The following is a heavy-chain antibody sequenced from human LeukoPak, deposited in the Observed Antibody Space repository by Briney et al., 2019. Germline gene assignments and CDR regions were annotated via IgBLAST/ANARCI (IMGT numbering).Heavy chain of an antibody. CDR3: AKGGFGARYYYYYYMDV. D-gene: IGHD1-26*01. V-gene: IGHV3-30*02. CDR2: IRYDGSNK. J-gene: IGHJ6*03. CDR1: GFTFSTYG. Sequence: GGSLRLSCAASGFTFSTYGMHWVRQAPGKGLEWVAFIRYDGSNKYYADSVKGRFTISRDNSKNTLYLQMNSLRAEDTAVYYCAKGGFGARYYYYYYMDVWGKGTTVTVSS.